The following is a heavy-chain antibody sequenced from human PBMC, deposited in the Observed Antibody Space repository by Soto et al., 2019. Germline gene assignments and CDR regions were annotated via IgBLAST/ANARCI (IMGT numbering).Heavy chain of an antibody. Sequence: KSSETLSLTCTVSGGSISSSSDSWGWIRQPPGKGLEWIGSIYYSGSTYYNPSLKSRVTVSVDTSKNQFSLKLSSVTAADTAVYYCARDLQYSRLFYGMDVWGQGTTVTVSS. D-gene: IGHD6-13*01. J-gene: IGHJ6*02. V-gene: IGHV4-39*07. CDR1: GGSISSSSDS. CDR2: IYYSGST. CDR3: ARDLQYSRLFYGMDV.